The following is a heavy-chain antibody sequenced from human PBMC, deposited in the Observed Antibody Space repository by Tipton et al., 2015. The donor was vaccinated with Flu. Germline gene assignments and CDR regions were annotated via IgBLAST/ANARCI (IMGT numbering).Heavy chain of an antibody. CDR1: GLTFSRYG. Sequence: SLRLSCAVSGLTFSRYGMSWVRQAPGKGLEWVSGFGATGGNTYFADSVKGRFTISRDNFKNTLYLQMNSLRAEDTAVYYCAKVIPELVAGLDSWGQGTLVTVSS. J-gene: IGHJ4*02. CDR2: FGATGGNT. D-gene: IGHD6-19*01. V-gene: IGHV3-23*01. CDR3: AKVIPELVAGLDS.